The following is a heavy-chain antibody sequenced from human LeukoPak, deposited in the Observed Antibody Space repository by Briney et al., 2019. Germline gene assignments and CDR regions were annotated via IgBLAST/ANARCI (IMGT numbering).Heavy chain of an antibody. J-gene: IGHJ6*02. CDR1: GFTFSSYW. V-gene: IGHV3-74*01. CDR2: INSDGSST. CDR3: AREYYYDSSGYYTGYYYYGMDV. D-gene: IGHD3-22*01. Sequence: PGGSLRLSCAASGFTFSSYWMHWVRQAPGKGLVWVSRINSDGSSTSYADSVKGRFTIFRDNAKNTLYLQMNSLRAEDTAVYYCAREYYYDSSGYYTGYYYYGMDVWGQGTTVTVSS.